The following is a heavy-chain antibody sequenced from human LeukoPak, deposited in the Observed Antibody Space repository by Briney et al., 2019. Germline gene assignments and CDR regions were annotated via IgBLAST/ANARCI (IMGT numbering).Heavy chain of an antibody. Sequence: PSETLSLTCAVYGGSFSGYYWSWIRQPPGKGLEWIGGINHSGSTNYNPSLKSRVTISVDTSKNQFSLKLSSVTAADTAVYYCARSRRGVFDYWGQGTLVTVSS. J-gene: IGHJ4*02. V-gene: IGHV4-34*01. CDR3: ARSRRGVFDY. CDR2: INHSGST. CDR1: GGSFSGYY.